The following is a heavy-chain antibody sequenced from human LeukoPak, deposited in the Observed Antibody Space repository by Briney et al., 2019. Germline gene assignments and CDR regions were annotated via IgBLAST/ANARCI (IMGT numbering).Heavy chain of an antibody. CDR2: IYTSGST. V-gene: IGHV4-4*07. D-gene: IGHD1-14*01. CDR3: ARQPPQYYGMDV. Sequence: PSETLSLNCTVSGGSFSNYYWSLIRQPAGKGLELIGRIYTSGSTNYNPSVKSRVTMSVDTSNNQFSLKLTSVTAADTAVYYCARQPPQYYGMDVWGQGTTVTVSS. CDR1: GGSFSNYY. J-gene: IGHJ6*02.